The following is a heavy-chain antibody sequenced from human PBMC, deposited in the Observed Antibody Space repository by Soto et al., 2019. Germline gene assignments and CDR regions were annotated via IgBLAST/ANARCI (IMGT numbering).Heavy chain of an antibody. CDR2: IYSGGST. CDR1: GFTVSSNY. CDR3: ARGSVVPFNWFDP. Sequence: EVQLVESGGGLVQPGGSLRLSCAASGFTVSSNYMSWVRQAPGKGLEWVSVIYSGGSTYYADSVKGRFTISRDNSKNTLYLQMNSLRAEDTAVYYCARGSVVPFNWFDPCGQGTLVTVSS. V-gene: IGHV3-66*01. J-gene: IGHJ5*02. D-gene: IGHD2-2*01.